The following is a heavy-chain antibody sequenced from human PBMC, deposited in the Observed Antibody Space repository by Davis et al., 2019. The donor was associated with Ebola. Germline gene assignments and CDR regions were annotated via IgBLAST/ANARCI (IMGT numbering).Heavy chain of an antibody. Sequence: GGSLSLSCAASGFTFSRYGMHRVRQATGTELEWVAVISYDGSNKYYAVSVKGRVTISSDNSKNTRYLQMNSLRAEDTVVYYCAKDDAQNYDQDLYYYYYGMDVWGQGTTVTVSS. CDR2: ISYDGSNK. CDR1: GFTFSRYG. D-gene: IGHD3-3*01. CDR3: AKDDAQNYDQDLYYYYYGMDV. J-gene: IGHJ6*02. V-gene: IGHV3-30*18.